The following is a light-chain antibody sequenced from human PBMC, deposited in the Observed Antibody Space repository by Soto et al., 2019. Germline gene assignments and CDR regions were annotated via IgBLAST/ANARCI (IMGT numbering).Light chain of an antibody. CDR3: QQDGSSPRS. V-gene: IGKV3-20*01. CDR2: GAS. CDR1: QSVSSNY. Sequence: EIVLTQSPGTLSLSPGERATLSCRASQSVSSNYLAWYQQKPGQAPRLLIYGASSRATGIPDRFSGSGSGTDFTLTISRLETEDFAVYYCQQDGSSPRSFGQGTKVEIK. J-gene: IGKJ1*01.